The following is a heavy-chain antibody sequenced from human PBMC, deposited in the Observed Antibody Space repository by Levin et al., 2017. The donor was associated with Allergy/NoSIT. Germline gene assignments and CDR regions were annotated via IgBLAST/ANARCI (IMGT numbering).Heavy chain of an antibody. V-gene: IGHV3-23*01. D-gene: IGHD6-13*01. CDR2: ISGSGGST. CDR1: GFTFSSYA. J-gene: IGHJ5*02. Sequence: RSGGSLRLSCAASGFTFSSYAMSWVRQAPGKGLEWVSAISGSGGSTYYADSVKGRFTISRDNSKNTLYLQMNSLRAEDTAVYYCAKDQDYIAAAGTGNWFDPWGQGTLVTVSS. CDR3: AKDQDYIAAAGTGNWFDP.